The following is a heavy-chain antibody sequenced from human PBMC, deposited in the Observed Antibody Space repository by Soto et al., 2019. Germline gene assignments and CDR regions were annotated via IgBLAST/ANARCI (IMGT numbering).Heavy chain of an antibody. CDR3: APSRNLEDFQH. V-gene: IGHV1-69*06. CDR1: GGTFSSYA. CDR2: IIPLFGTS. Sequence: SVKVSSKASGGTFSSYAISWVRQAPGQGLEWMGGIIPLFGTSNYAQNFQGRVTITADKSTSTAYMELSSLRSEDTAVYFCAPSRNLEDFQHWGKGTLVTVSS. J-gene: IGHJ1*01.